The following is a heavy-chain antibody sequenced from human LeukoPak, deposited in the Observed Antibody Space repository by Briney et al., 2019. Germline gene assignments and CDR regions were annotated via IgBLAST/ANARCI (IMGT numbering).Heavy chain of an antibody. CDR1: GFTFSSYA. CDR3: AKDITIGGYLRFDY. D-gene: IGHD1-26*01. V-gene: IGHV3-43*02. Sequence: GGSLRLSCAASGFTFSSYAVSWARHAPGEGLEWVSSISGSGRSTYYADSVEGRSTISRDNRKNSLYRQMNSMRTEDTALYYCAKDITIGGYLRFDYWGQGTLVTVSS. CDR2: ISGSGRST. J-gene: IGHJ4*02.